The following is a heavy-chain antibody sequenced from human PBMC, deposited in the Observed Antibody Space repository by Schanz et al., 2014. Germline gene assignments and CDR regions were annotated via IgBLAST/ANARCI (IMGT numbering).Heavy chain of an antibody. D-gene: IGHD3-10*01. J-gene: IGHJ6*02. Sequence: VQLVESGGGLVKPGGSLRLSCAASGFTFSNHALSWVRQAPGKGLEWVSGIGGSGASTHYADSVKGRFTISRDNGETSVYLQISSLRVEDTAVYYCARSLARYPYYGVDVWGQGTTVIVSS. CDR1: GFTFSNHA. V-gene: IGHV3-23*04. CDR3: ARSLARYPYYGVDV. CDR2: IGGSGAST.